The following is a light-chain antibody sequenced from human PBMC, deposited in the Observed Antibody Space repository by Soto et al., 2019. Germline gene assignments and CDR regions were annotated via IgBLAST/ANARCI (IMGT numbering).Light chain of an antibody. CDR3: QQYNNWPQT. J-gene: IGKJ1*01. CDR1: QSFISN. V-gene: IGKV3-15*01. CDR2: GAS. Sequence: EIVMTQAPATLSVSPGERATLSCRASQSFISNVSWYHHKPGQAPRLLIYGASTRATGIPARFSGSGSGTEFTLTISSLQSEDFAVYYCQQYNNWPQTFGQGTKVDIK.